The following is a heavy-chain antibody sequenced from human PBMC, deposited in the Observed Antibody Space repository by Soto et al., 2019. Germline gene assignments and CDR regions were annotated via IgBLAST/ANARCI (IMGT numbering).Heavy chain of an antibody. CDR3: ARDRDYYKADY. V-gene: IGHV3-23*01. CDR1: GFTFSSCA. Sequence: PGESLKISCAASGFTFSSCAMGWVRQAPGKGLEWVSDIIDSGGSTYYADAVKGRFTISRDNSKSTLYLQMNSLRAEDAAVYYCARDRDYYKADYWGQGTLVTVSS. J-gene: IGHJ4*01. CDR2: IIDSGGST. D-gene: IGHD3-10*01.